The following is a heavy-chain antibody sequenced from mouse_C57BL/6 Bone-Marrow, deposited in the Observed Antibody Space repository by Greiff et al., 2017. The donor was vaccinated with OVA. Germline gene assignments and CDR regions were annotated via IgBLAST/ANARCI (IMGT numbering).Heavy chain of an antibody. CDR1: GYTFTSYW. CDR3: TGSGAYYYGSSYGYFDV. J-gene: IGHJ1*03. V-gene: IGHV1-5*01. Sequence: DVQLQESGTVLARPGASVKMSCKTSGYTFTSYWMHWVKQRPGQGLEWIGAIYPGNSDTSYNQKFKGKAKLTAVTSASTAYMELSSLTTEDSAVSYWTGSGAYYYGSSYGYFDVWGTGTTVTVSS. CDR2: IYPGNSDT. D-gene: IGHD1-1*01.